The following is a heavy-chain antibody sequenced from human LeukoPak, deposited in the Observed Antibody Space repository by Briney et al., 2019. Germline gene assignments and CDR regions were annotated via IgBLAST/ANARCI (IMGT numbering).Heavy chain of an antibody. CDR1: GFTFTTYW. D-gene: IGHD5-18*01. CDR2: IKQDGNEK. Sequence: PGGSLRLSCAASGFTFTTYWMSWVRQAPGKGLECVANIKQDGNEKYYVDSVKGRFTISRDNAKTSLYLQMNSLRAEDTAVYYCARDLSGVTGYTYGRGIDYWGQGTLVTVSS. V-gene: IGHV3-7*01. CDR3: ARDLSGVTGYTYGRGIDY. J-gene: IGHJ4*02.